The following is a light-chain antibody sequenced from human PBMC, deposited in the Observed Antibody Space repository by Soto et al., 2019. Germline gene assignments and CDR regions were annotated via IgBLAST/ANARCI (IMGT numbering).Light chain of an antibody. CDR3: QHRLSWPIT. Sequence: EIVLTQSPATLSLSPGERATLSCRASQSIGSYLDWYQEKPGQASRLLIYEASNRATGIPARFSGSGSGTDFSLSLSSLEPEDFAIYYCQHRLSWPITFGQGPRL. V-gene: IGKV3-11*01. CDR1: QSIGSY. J-gene: IGKJ5*01. CDR2: EAS.